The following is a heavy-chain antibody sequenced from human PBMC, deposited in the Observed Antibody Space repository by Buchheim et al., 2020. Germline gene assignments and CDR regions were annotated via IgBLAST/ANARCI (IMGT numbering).Heavy chain of an antibody. D-gene: IGHD3-3*01. Sequence: QVQLVQSGAEVKKPGASLRISCETSGFTFTSYALHWVRQAPGQRLEWMGWIVAVNGNTKYSQKFQGRVTFTRDTSASPVYLDLSSLIPEDTAVYYCARERSGNDDNWGQGT. CDR2: IVAVNGNT. CDR1: GFTFTSYA. CDR3: ARERSGNDDN. V-gene: IGHV1-3*01. J-gene: IGHJ4*02.